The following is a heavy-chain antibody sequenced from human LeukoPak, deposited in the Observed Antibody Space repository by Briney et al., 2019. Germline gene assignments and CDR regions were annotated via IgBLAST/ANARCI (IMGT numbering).Heavy chain of an antibody. CDR3: ARAGVAGYSDY. D-gene: IGHD6-19*01. CDR1: GFTFSSYA. Sequence: GGSLRLSCAASGFTFSSYAMSWVRQAPGKGLEWVATIKQDGSEKYYVDSVKGRLTISRDNAKNSLYLQMNSLRAEDTAVYHCARAGVAGYSDYWGQGTLVTVSS. J-gene: IGHJ4*02. CDR2: IKQDGSEK. V-gene: IGHV3-7*01.